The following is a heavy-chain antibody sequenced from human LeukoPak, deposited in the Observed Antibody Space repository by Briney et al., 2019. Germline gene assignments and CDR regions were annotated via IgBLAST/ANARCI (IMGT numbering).Heavy chain of an antibody. Sequence: GGSLRLSCAASGFTFSSYAMSWVRQAPGKGLEWVSAISGSGGSTYYADSVKGRFTISRDNSKNTLYLQMNSLRAEDTAVYYCAKDRSGSYIGEQTFDYWGQGTLVTVSS. J-gene: IGHJ4*02. CDR1: GFTFSSYA. CDR3: AKDRSGSYIGEQTFDY. V-gene: IGHV3-23*01. CDR2: ISGSGGST. D-gene: IGHD1-26*01.